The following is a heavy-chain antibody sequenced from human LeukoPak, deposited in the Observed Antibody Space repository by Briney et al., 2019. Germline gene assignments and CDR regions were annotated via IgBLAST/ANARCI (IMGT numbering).Heavy chain of an antibody. CDR1: GFTFSSYA. CDR3: AKGDTTWELPHDY. D-gene: IGHD1-26*01. V-gene: IGHV3-23*01. Sequence: GGSLRLSCAASGFTFSSYAMSWVRQAPGKGLEWVAGFSATGGNTHYADSVKGRFTISRDNSKNTLYLQMNSLRAEDTAVYYCAKGDTTWELPHDYWGQGTLVTVSS. CDR2: FSATGGNT. J-gene: IGHJ4*02.